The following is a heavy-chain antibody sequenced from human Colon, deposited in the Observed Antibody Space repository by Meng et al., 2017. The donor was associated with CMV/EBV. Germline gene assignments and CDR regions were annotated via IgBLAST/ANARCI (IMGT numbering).Heavy chain of an antibody. CDR1: GFSLTTSIVG. CDR3: VRSASRTWFFQH. D-gene: IGHD3-9*01. Sequence: QITLRESGPTLVKPTQTLTLTCPFSGFSLTTSIVGVGWVRQPPGKALEFIALVYWDDDERYSPSLKSRLTIAKDTSKNQVVLTMTNMDPVDTATYYCVRSASRTWFFQHWGQGSLVTVSS. J-gene: IGHJ1*01. CDR2: VYWDDDE. V-gene: IGHV2-5*02.